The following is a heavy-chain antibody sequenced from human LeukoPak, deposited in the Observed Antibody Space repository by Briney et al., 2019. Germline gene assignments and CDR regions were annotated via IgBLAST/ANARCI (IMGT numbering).Heavy chain of an antibody. CDR1: GDSVSSNSGG. V-gene: IGHV6-1*01. D-gene: IGHD4-23*01. CDR2: AYYRSKLYN. Sequence: SQTLSLTCAISGDSVSSNSGGWNWIRQSPSRGLEWLGRAYYRSKLYNEYAVAVKSRITNNPDTSKNQFSLQLNSVTPEDTAVYYCARDGGNYLDFWGQGTLVTVSS. J-gene: IGHJ4*02. CDR3: ARDGGNYLDF.